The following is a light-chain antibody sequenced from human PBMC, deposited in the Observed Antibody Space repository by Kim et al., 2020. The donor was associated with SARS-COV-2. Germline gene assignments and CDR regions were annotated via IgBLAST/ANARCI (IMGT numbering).Light chain of an antibody. V-gene: IGKV1-8*01. CDR3: QQYYSYPPT. CDR1: QGISSY. CDR2: AAS. Sequence: SASTGDRVPITCRASQGISSYLAWYQQKPGKAPKLLIYAASTLQSGVPSRFSGSGSGTDFTLTISCLQSEDFATYYCQQYYSYPPTFGGGTKLEI. J-gene: IGKJ4*01.